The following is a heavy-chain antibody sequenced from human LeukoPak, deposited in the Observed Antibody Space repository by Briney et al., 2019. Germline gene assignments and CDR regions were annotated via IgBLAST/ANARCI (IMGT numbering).Heavy chain of an antibody. CDR1: GGSISSSSYY. D-gene: IGHD3-22*01. CDR3: ARQYYYDSSGFFDY. Sequence: SETLSLTCTVSGGSISSSSYYWGWIRQPPGKGLEWIGSIYYSGSTYYNPSLKTRVTISVDTSKNQFSLKPSSVTAADTAVYYCARQYYYDSSGFFDYWGQGTLVTVSS. CDR2: IYYSGST. J-gene: IGHJ4*02. V-gene: IGHV4-39*07.